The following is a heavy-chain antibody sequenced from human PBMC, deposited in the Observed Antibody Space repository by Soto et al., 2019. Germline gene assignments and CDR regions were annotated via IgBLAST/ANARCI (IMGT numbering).Heavy chain of an antibody. CDR1: GDSVSRNSAG. V-gene: IGHV6-1*01. CDR3: ARGEQYSGRIFDY. J-gene: IGHJ4*01. D-gene: IGHD1-26*01. CDR2: TYYRSKWYY. Sequence: SQTLSLTRAITGDSVSRNSAGWSWVRQSPSRGHGWLGRTYYRSKWYYEYAVSVRGRITINPDTSKNQYSLQLNSVTPEDTAVYFCARGEQYSGRIFDYWGQGTLVTVSS.